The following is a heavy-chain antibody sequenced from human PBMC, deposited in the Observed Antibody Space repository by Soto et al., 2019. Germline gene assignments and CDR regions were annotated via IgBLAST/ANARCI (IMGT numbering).Heavy chain of an antibody. CDR2: IWYDGLRQ. D-gene: IGHD2-15*01. CDR1: GFTLHNYG. J-gene: IGHJ4*02. V-gene: IGHV3-33*01. Sequence: PGGSLRLSCVGSGFTLHNYGVHWVRQAPGKGLEWVGLIWYDGLRQTYADSVRGRFTISRDGSTNTIYLQINSLRVEDTANYFCVRGSTPPFFDSWGQGTPVT. CDR3: VRGSTPPFFDS.